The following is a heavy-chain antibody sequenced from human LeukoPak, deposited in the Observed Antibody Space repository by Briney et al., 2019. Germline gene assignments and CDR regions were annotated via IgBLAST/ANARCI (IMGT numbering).Heavy chain of an antibody. Sequence: PGGSLRLSCVASGFTFSSCAMTWVRQAPGKGLEWVSSISGSGATTYYADSVKGRFTISRDNSNNTVYLQMNSLRAEDTAVYYCAKDQSPVGASDPFDYWGQGMQVGVSS. CDR2: ISGSGATT. J-gene: IGHJ4*02. CDR3: AKDQSPVGASDPFDY. D-gene: IGHD1-26*01. V-gene: IGHV3-23*01. CDR1: GFTFSSCA.